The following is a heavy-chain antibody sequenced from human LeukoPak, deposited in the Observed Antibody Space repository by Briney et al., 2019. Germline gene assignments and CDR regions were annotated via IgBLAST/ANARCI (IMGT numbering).Heavy chain of an antibody. J-gene: IGHJ3*02. Sequence: PGGSLRLSCAASGFTFSSYGMHWVRQAPGKGLEWVAVISYDGSNKYYADSVKGRFTISRDNSKNTLYLQMNSLRAEDTAVYYCAKGADTGGYDAFDIWGQGTMVTVSS. V-gene: IGHV3-30*18. CDR2: ISYDGSNK. CDR3: AKGADTGGYDAFDI. D-gene: IGHD1-1*01. CDR1: GFTFSSYG.